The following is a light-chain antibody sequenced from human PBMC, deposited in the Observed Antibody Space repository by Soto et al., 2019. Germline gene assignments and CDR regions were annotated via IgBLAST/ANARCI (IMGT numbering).Light chain of an antibody. CDR2: RNN. V-gene: IGLV1-47*01. CDR3: AAWDDSLSAWV. Sequence: QSVLTQPPSASGTPGQRATISCSGSSSNIGSNYVYWYQQLPGTAPKLLIYRNNQRPSGVPDRFSGSKSGTSASLAISGLRSEDEADYYCAAWDDSLSAWVFGGGTQLTVL. J-gene: IGLJ3*02. CDR1: SSNIGSNY.